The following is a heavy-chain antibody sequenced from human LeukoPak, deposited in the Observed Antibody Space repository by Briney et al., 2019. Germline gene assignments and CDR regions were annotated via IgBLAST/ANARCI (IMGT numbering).Heavy chain of an antibody. CDR1: GYTFTGYY. CDR3: ASSLEGSGSYSSATYAFDI. CDR2: INPNSGGT. Sequence: ASVKVSFKSSGYTFTGYYMHWVRQAPGQGLELMGWINPNSGGTNYAQKFQGRVTMTRDTSISTAYMELSRLRSDDTAVYYCASSLEGSGSYSSATYAFDIWGQGTMVTVSS. J-gene: IGHJ3*02. D-gene: IGHD3-10*01. V-gene: IGHV1-2*02.